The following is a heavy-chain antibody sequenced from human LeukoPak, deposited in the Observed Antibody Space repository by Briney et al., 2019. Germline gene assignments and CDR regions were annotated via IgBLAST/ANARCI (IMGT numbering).Heavy chain of an antibody. CDR1: GFTFTKCA. V-gene: IGHV3-23*01. Sequence: GGSLRLSCAASGFTFTKCAMSWVRQAPGKGLEWVAIITATGDTAYYADSVKGRFTISRDNSKNTLYLQMNSLRAEDTAVYYCAPLRPTAYWGQGTLVTVSS. D-gene: IGHD3-10*01. CDR2: ITATGDTA. CDR3: APLRPTAY. J-gene: IGHJ4*02.